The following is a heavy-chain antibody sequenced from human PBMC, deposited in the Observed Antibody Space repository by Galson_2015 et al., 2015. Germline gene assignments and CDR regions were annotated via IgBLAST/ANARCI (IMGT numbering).Heavy chain of an antibody. Sequence: SLRLSCAASGFTFRSYAMHWVRQAPGKGLEWVAVVLYDGNNKYYADSVKGRFTISRDNSKNTLYLQMSSLRAEDTAVYYCAKDQDSGSGSYAFDYWGQGTLVTVSS. CDR3: AKDQDSGSGSYAFDY. CDR2: VLYDGNNK. V-gene: IGHV3-30*18. J-gene: IGHJ4*02. CDR1: GFTFRSYA. D-gene: IGHD3-10*01.